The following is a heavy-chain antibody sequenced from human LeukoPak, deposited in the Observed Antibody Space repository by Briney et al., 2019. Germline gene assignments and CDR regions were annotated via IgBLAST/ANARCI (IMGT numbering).Heavy chain of an antibody. CDR1: GFTFSTYA. V-gene: IGHV3-23*01. CDR2: VNGRGVST. CDR3: AREAYYDCSGSLDY. Sequence: GGSLRLSCAASGFTFSTYAMSWVRQAPGKGLEWVSCVNGRGVSTYYADSVKGRFTISKDNSKNTLYLQMSSLRADDTAIYHCAREAYYDCSGSLDYWGQGTLVTVSS. J-gene: IGHJ4*02. D-gene: IGHD3-22*01.